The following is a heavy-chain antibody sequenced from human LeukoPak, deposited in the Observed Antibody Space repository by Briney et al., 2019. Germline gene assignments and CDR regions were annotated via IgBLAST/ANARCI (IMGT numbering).Heavy chain of an antibody. Sequence: GRSLRLSCAASGFTFDDYAMYWVRHAPGKGLEWVSGISWNSVTIRYADSVKGRFTISRDNAENSLYLQMNSLRHEDTALYFYAKLRGTYTFDSWGQGTQVTVSS. CDR1: GFTFDDYA. CDR2: ISWNSVTI. D-gene: IGHD3-16*01. CDR3: AKLRGTYTFDS. V-gene: IGHV3-9*01. J-gene: IGHJ4*02.